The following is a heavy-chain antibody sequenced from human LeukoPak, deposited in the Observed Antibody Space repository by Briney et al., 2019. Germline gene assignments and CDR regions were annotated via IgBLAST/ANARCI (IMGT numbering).Heavy chain of an antibody. D-gene: IGHD3-16*02. V-gene: IGHV1-8*01. J-gene: IGHJ4*02. Sequence: ASVTVSCKASGYTFTSYGINWVRQATGQGLEWMGWMNPNSGNTGYAQKFQGRVTMTRNTSISTAYMELSSLRSEDTAVYYCARGRRYDYIWGSYRWIDYWGQGTLVTVSS. CDR2: MNPNSGNT. CDR3: ARGRRYDYIWGSYRWIDY. CDR1: GYTFTSYG.